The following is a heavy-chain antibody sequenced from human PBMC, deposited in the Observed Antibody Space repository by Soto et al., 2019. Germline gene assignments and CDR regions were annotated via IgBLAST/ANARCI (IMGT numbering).Heavy chain of an antibody. Sequence: ASVKVSCKASGYTFTSYYMHWVRQAPGQGLEWMGIINPSGGSTSYAQKFQGGVTMTRDTSTSTVYMELSSLRSEDTAVYYCARDRVAATPYYYYGMDVWGQGTTVTVSS. J-gene: IGHJ6*02. CDR2: INPSGGST. D-gene: IGHD2-15*01. CDR1: GYTFTSYY. V-gene: IGHV1-46*01. CDR3: ARDRVAATPYYYYGMDV.